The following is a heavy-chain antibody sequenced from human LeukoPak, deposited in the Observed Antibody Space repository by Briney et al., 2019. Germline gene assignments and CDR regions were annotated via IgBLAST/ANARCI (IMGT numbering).Heavy chain of an antibody. CDR2: IYHSGST. J-gene: IGHJ4*02. D-gene: IGHD3-10*01. V-gene: IGHV4-38-2*02. CDR3: ARVIGYYGSGSYRPYYFDY. Sequence: KPSETLSLTCTVSGYSISSGYYWGWIRQPPGKGLAWIGSIYHSGSTYYNPSLKSRVTISVDTSKNQFSLKLSSVTAADTAVYYCARVIGYYGSGSYRPYYFDYWGQGTLVTVSS. CDR1: GYSISSGYY.